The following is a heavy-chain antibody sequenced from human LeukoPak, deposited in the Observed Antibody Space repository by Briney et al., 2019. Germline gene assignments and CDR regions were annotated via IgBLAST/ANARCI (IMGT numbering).Heavy chain of an antibody. CDR3: ARDLGSGYYYGGDY. CDR1: GYTFTGYY. V-gene: IGHV1-2*02. Sequence: ASVKVSFKASGYTFTGYYMHWVRQAPGQGLEWMGWINPNSGGTNYAQKFQGRVTMTRDTSISTAYMELSRLRSDDTAVYYCARDLGSGYYYGGDYWGQGTLVTVSS. D-gene: IGHD3-22*01. CDR2: INPNSGGT. J-gene: IGHJ4*02.